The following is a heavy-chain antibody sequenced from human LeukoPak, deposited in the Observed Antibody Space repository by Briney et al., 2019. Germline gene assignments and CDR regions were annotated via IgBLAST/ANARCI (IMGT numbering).Heavy chain of an antibody. CDR1: GFTFSGSA. J-gene: IGHJ6*02. Sequence: GGSLRLSCAASGFTFSGSAMHWVRQASGKGLEWVGRIRSKANRYATAYAASVKGRFTISRDDSKNTSYLQMNSLITEDTAVYYCTRHVYCMDVWGQGTTVTVSS. CDR3: TRHVYCMDV. CDR2: IRSKANRYAT. V-gene: IGHV3-73*01.